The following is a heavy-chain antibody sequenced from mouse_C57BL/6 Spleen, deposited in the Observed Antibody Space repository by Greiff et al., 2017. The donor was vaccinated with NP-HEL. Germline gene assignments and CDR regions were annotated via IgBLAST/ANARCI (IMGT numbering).Heavy chain of an antibody. J-gene: IGHJ4*01. CDR2: IYPGSGNT. CDR1: GYTFTDYY. Sequence: QVQLQQSGAELVRPGASVKLSCKASGYTFTDYYINWVKQRPGQGLEWIARIYPGSGNTYYNEKFKGKATLTAEKSSSTAYMQLSSLTSEDSAVYFCARTYYGNRYAMDYWGQGTSVTVSS. D-gene: IGHD2-10*01. CDR3: ARTYYGNRYAMDY. V-gene: IGHV1-76*01.